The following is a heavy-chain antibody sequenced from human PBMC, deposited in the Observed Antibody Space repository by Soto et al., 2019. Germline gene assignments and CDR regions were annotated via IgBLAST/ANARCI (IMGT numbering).Heavy chain of an antibody. J-gene: IGHJ4*02. CDR3: ARGDILTGYYSYFDY. CDR2: IYYSGST. V-gene: IGHV4-59*12. D-gene: IGHD3-9*01. CDR1: GGSISSYY. Sequence: SETLSLTCTVSGGSISSYYWSWIRQPPGKGLEWIGYIYYSGSTYYNPSLKSRVTISVDTSKNQFSLKLSSVTAADTAVYYCARGDILTGYYSYFDYWGQGTLVTVSS.